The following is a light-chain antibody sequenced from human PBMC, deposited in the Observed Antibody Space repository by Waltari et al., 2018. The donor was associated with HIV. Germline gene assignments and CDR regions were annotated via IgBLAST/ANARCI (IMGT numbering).Light chain of an antibody. J-gene: IGLJ3*02. CDR1: STNVGSYSL. V-gene: IGLV2-23*02. Sequence: QSALTQPASVSGSLGQSITISCTGASTNVGSYSLVSWYQNRPGQAPTLIIYDVSKRALGISSRFSGSKSGNTASRTISGLQSEDEADYYCCSYGGDDTLVFGGGTKVTAL. CDR3: CSYGGDDTLV. CDR2: DVS.